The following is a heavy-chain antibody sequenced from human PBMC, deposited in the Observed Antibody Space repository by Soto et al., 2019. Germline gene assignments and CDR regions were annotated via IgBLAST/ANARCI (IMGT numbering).Heavy chain of an antibody. V-gene: IGHV3-73*01. D-gene: IGHD3-22*01. J-gene: IGHJ4*02. CDR1: GFTFSGSA. CDR3: TMYYYDSSGYYYPFRY. Sequence: GGSLRLSCAASGFTFSGSAMHWVRQASGKGLEWVGRIRSKANSYATAYAASVKGRFTISRDDSKNTAYLQMNSLKTEDTAVYYCTMYYYDSSGYYYPFRYCGQGTMVTV. CDR2: IRSKANSYAT.